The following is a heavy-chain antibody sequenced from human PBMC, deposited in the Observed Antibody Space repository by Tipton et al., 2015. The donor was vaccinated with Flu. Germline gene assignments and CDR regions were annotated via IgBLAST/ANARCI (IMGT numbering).Heavy chain of an antibody. CDR2: ISYDGSNK. D-gene: IGHD2-2*01. CDR1: GFTFSSYA. V-gene: IGHV3-30-3*01. Sequence: QLVQSGGGVVQPGRSLRLSCAASGFTFSSYAMHWVRQAPGKGLEWVAVISYDGSNKYYADSVKGRFTISRDNSKNTLYLQMNSLRAEDTAVYYCARDRGGGYCSSTSCGAGFDLWGRGTPVTVSS. CDR3: ARDRGGGYCSSTSCGAGFDL. J-gene: IGHJ2*01.